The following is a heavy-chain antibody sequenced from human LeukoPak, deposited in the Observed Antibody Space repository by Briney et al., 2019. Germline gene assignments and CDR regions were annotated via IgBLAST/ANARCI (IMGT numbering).Heavy chain of an antibody. Sequence: EASVKVSCNASGYPFTSYGLTWVRQTPGQGLQLMGWIAAYNGATNYAQIFQGRISMTTDTCTNTGYMELRSLTSDDTAVYYCAREDSNSENFWGQGTLVTVSS. CDR3: AREDSNSENF. CDR1: GYPFTSYG. CDR2: IAAYNGAT. V-gene: IGHV1-18*01. J-gene: IGHJ4*02. D-gene: IGHD2/OR15-2a*01.